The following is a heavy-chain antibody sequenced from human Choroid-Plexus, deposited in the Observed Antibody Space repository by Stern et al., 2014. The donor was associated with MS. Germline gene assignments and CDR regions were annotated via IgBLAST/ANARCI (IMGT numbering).Heavy chain of an antibody. CDR1: GFTFGSWA. CDR3: AKDRQYLTYFFDH. Sequence: VQLVESGGGVVQPGRPLRLSCVASGFTFGSWAMHWVRQAPGKGLEWVAGVSYDGSNKYYAYSVKGLFTISRDNSQNTLYMQMSSLRPEDTAVYYCAKDRQYLTYFFDHWGQGSLVTVSS. V-gene: IGHV3-30*18. CDR2: VSYDGSNK. J-gene: IGHJ5*02. D-gene: IGHD2/OR15-2a*01.